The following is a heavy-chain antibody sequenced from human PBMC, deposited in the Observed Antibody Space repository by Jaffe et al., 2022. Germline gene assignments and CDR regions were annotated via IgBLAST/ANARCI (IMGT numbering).Heavy chain of an antibody. J-gene: IGHJ4*02. Sequence: QVQLQESGPGLVKPSETLSLTCSVSGGSISNYYWSWIRQPPGKGLEWIGYIYYSGTTKYNPSLKSRITISVDTSQNQFSLNVSAVTAADTAIYYCARMGLRPHYLDHWGQGSLVTVSS. CDR1: GGSISNYY. V-gene: IGHV4-59*01. CDR2: IYYSGTT. D-gene: IGHD4-17*01. CDR3: ARMGLRPHYLDH.